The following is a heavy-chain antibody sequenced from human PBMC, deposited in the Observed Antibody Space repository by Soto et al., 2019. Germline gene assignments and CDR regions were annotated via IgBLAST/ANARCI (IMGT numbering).Heavy chain of an antibody. J-gene: IGHJ4*02. V-gene: IGHV3-23*01. D-gene: IGHD6-19*01. CDR2: ISGSGTST. Sequence: GSLLLTCSASGFTFSNYAMSWVRQAPGTGLEWVSTISGSGTSTYYADSVKGRFTISRDNSKNTLYLQMNSLRAEDTAVYYCAKDLCTYSSGSCYFDYWGQGTQVTVYS. CDR3: AKDLCTYSSGSCYFDY. CDR1: GFTFSNYA.